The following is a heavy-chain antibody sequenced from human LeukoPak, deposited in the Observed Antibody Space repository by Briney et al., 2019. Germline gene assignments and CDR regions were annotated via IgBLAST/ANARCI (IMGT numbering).Heavy chain of an antibody. CDR2: IYPGDSDT. CDR1: GYSFTSYW. Sequence: GESLKISCKGSGYSFTSYWIGWVRQMPGKGLEWMGIIYPGDSDTRYSPPFQGQVTISADKSISTAYLQWSSLKASDTAMYYCARYHSSGWYRNSYFQHWGQGTLDTVSS. D-gene: IGHD6-19*01. V-gene: IGHV5-51*01. CDR3: ARYHSSGWYRNSYFQH. J-gene: IGHJ1*01.